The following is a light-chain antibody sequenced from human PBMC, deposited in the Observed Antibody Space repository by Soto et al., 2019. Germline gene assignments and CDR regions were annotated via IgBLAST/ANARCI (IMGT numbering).Light chain of an antibody. J-gene: IGKJ1*01. CDR2: GAS. CDR3: QQYGNSPSWT. Sequence: DIVLSQSPGTLSLSPGERATLSCRASQSVSSNFLAWYQQKPGQAPRLLIYGASSRATGFPDRFSGSGSGTDFTLTISRLEPEDFAVYYCQQYGNSPSWTFGQGTKVDIK. V-gene: IGKV3-20*01. CDR1: QSVSSNF.